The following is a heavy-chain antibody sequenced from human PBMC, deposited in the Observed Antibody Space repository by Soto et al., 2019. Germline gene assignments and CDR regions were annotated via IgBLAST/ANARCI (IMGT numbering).Heavy chain of an antibody. J-gene: IGHJ3*02. CDR3: AKDRRSLGSGPTAFDI. D-gene: IGHD6-19*01. V-gene: IGHV3-23*01. CDR1: GFMYRNYP. Sequence: XGSLRLSCVASGFMYRNYPMSGVGQGPGKGLEWVAGISGSGDSAYYADSVKGRFTIARDNSKNTVNLQMNSVRADDTAVYYCAKDRRSLGSGPTAFDIWGQGTMVTVSS. CDR2: ISGSGDSA.